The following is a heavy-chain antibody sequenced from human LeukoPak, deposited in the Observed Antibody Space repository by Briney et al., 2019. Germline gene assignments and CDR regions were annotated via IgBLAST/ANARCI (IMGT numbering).Heavy chain of an antibody. V-gene: IGHV3-23*01. CDR1: GFTFSNYA. CDR3: VKDFYDFWSGFDY. D-gene: IGHD3-3*01. J-gene: IGHJ4*02. Sequence: PGGSLRLSCAASGFTFSNYAVSWVRQTPGKGLEWVSTFSNTGSTYYADSVRGRFTISRDNSKDTLYLHMKSLRADDTAIYYCVKDFYDFWSGFDYWGQGALVTVSS. CDR2: FSNTGST.